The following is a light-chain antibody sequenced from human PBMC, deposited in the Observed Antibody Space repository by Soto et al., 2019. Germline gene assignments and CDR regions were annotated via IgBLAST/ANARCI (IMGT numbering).Light chain of an antibody. Sequence: DIQMTQSPSTLSACVVDIFTIACRASQSISSWLAWYQQKPGKAPKLLIYDASSLESGVPSRFSGSGSGTEFTLTISSLQPDDFATYYCQQYNSYSPWTFGQGTKVDIK. CDR3: QQYNSYSPWT. V-gene: IGKV1-5*01. CDR1: QSISSW. CDR2: DAS. J-gene: IGKJ1*01.